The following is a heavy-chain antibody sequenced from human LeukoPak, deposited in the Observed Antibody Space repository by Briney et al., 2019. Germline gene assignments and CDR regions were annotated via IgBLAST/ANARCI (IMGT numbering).Heavy chain of an antibody. D-gene: IGHD2-8*01. CDR2: IRNSGPTI. CDR3: ARDQETRYCTNGVCFFLDY. Sequence: GGSLRLSCAASGFTFSNYEMNWVRQAPGKGLEWISYIRNSGPTIYYADSVKGRFTISRDNAKNSLYLQMNSLRAEDTAVYYCARDQETRYCTNGVCFFLDYWGQGTLVTVSS. CDR1: GFTFSNYE. V-gene: IGHV3-48*03. J-gene: IGHJ4*02.